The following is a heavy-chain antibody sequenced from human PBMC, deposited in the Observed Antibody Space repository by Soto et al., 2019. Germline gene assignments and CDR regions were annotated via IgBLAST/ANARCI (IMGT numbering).Heavy chain of an antibody. CDR1: GFTFSSYG. D-gene: IGHD6-13*01. V-gene: IGHV3-30*03. J-gene: IGHJ6*03. Sequence: GGSLRLSCAASGFTFSSYGMHWVRQAPGKGLEWVAVISYDGSNKYYADSVKGRFTISRDNSKNTLYLQMSSLRAEDMAVYYCARRRYDSRWAHVCMDVWGKGTTDTVSS. CDR3: ARRRYDSRWAHVCMDV. CDR2: ISYDGSNK.